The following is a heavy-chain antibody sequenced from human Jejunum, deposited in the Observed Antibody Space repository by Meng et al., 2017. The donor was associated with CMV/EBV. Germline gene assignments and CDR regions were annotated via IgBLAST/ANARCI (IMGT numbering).Heavy chain of an antibody. CDR2: IYPGDSDT. CDR1: FTNYW. Sequence: FTNYWIGWVRKMPGKGLEWMGSIYPGDSDTRYGQSFEGQVTISVDKSIDTAYLQWSSLKASDTAMYYCTRGAGRITTFGVVLNWFDPWGQGTLVTVSS. J-gene: IGHJ5*02. V-gene: IGHV5-51*01. CDR3: TRGAGRITTFGVVLNWFDP. D-gene: IGHD3-3*01.